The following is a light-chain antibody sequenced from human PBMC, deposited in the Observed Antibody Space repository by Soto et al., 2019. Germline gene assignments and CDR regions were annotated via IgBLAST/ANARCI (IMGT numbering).Light chain of an antibody. V-gene: IGKV3-20*01. CDR3: QQYGSSPPIT. J-gene: IGKJ5*01. CDR1: QSISRSY. Sequence: MTQSPCSLCLSPGEGATLPCKARQSISRSYPAGDTQKPGQSPRLLXXGRXSRATGIPERFSGSGSGRDFTLTISRLEPEYFAVSYCQQYGSSPPITFGQGTRLEIK. CDR2: GRX.